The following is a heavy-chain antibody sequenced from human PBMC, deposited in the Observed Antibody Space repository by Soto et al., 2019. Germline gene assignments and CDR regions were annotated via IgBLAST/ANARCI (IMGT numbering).Heavy chain of an antibody. V-gene: IGHV3-30-3*01. J-gene: IGHJ4*02. CDR1: GFTISSYA. D-gene: IGHD6-19*01. CDR3: ARDPEQWLVLGY. CDR2: ISYDGSNK. Sequence: QVQLVESGGGVVQPGRSLRLSCAASGFTISSYAMRWVRQAPGKGLEWVAVISYDGSNKYYADSVKGRFTISRDNSKNTLYLQMNSLRAEDTAVYYCARDPEQWLVLGYWGQGTLVTVSS.